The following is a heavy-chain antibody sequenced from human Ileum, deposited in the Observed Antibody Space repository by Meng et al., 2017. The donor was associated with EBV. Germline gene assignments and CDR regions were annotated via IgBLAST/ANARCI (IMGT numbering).Heavy chain of an antibody. CDR3: VRGGTYYLSY. CDR2: MYPTGPT. V-gene: IGHV4-4*02. D-gene: IGHD1-26*01. Sequence: ACDPELVKPSNTLSSTSTISGGSISSDYWWSWVRQSPEKGLEWIGEMYPTGPTYYNPSLKGRVSISIDKSKNQLSLKLNSVTAADTXVYYCVRGGTYYLSYWGQGSLVTVSS. CDR1: GGSISSDYW. J-gene: IGHJ4*02.